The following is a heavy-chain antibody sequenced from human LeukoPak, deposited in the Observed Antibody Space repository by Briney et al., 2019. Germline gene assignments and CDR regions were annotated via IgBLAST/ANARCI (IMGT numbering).Heavy chain of an antibody. CDR1: GGSISSNNW. J-gene: IGHJ6*03. V-gene: IGHV4-4*02. CDR3: ARPYYYYMDV. CDR2: IYHSGST. Sequence: SETLSLTCAVSGGSISSNNWWGWVRQPPGKGLEWIGEIYHSGSTNYNPSLKSRVTISVDQSKNHFSLKLSSVTAADTAVYYCARPYYYYMDVWGKGTTVTVSS.